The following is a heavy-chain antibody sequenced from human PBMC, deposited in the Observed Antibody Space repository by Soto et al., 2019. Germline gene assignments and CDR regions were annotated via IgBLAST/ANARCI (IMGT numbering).Heavy chain of an antibody. CDR1: GGSISSSSYY. Sequence: PSETLSLTCTVSGGSISSSSYYWGWIRQPPGKGLEWIGSIYYTGSTYYSPSLKGRVTISVDTSKNQFSLKLSSVTAADTAVYYCARGQRQLWLKVPYYYGMDVWGQGTTVTVSS. CDR3: ARGQRQLWLKVPYYYGMDV. CDR2: IYYTGST. V-gene: IGHV4-39*07. J-gene: IGHJ6*02. D-gene: IGHD5-18*01.